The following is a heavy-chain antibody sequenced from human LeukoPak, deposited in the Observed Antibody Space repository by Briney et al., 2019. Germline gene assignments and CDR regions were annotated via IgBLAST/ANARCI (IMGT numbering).Heavy chain of an antibody. CDR3: ARPARDSSSGY. J-gene: IGHJ4*02. D-gene: IGHD6-13*01. Sequence: GGSLRLSCAASGFTFSSYSMNWVRQAPGKGLEWVSSISSSSSYTYYADSVKGRFTISRDNAKNSLYLQMNSLRAEDTAVYYCARPARDSSSGYWGQGTLVTVSS. V-gene: IGHV3-21*01. CDR2: ISSSSSYT. CDR1: GFTFSSYS.